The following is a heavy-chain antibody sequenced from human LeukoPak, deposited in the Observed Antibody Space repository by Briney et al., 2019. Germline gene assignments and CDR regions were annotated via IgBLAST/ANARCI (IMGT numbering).Heavy chain of an antibody. CDR3: ARGSRRAVTYYYGSGSWGFDP. J-gene: IGHJ5*02. Sequence: KPSETLSLTCTVSGGSISSYYWSWVRQPPGKGLEWVGSFYHSGSTYYNPSLESRVTISVDTSKKQFSLKRRSVTAADTAVYYCARGSRRAVTYYYGSGSWGFDPWGQGTLVTVSS. V-gene: IGHV4-59*12. D-gene: IGHD3-10*01. CDR2: FYHSGST. CDR1: GGSISSYY.